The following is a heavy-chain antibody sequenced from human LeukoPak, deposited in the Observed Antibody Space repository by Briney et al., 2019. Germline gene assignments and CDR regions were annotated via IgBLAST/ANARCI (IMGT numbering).Heavy chain of an antibody. CDR2: ISYSGST. Sequence: SETLSLTCTVSGGSISSYYWSCIPQPPGRGLEWVGYISYSGSTNYNPSLSSRVTISVDTSKNQFSLKLSSVTAADTAVYYWARGLKPIVVVPAAISTFDYWGQGTLVTVSS. J-gene: IGHJ4*02. D-gene: IGHD2-2*01. CDR3: ARGLKPIVVVPAAISTFDY. V-gene: IGHV4-59*01. CDR1: GGSISSYY.